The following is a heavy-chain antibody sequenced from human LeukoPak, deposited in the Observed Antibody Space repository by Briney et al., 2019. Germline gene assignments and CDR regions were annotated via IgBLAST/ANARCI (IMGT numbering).Heavy chain of an antibody. CDR2: IYYSGST. J-gene: IGHJ5*02. Sequence: SETLSLTRTVSGGSISSYCWSWIRQPPGKGLDWIGFIYYSGSTNYNPSLKSRVTISVDTSKNQFSLKLSSATAADTAVYYCARGATMVRGVIRWFDPWGQGTLVTVSS. D-gene: IGHD3-10*01. CDR1: GGSISSYC. V-gene: IGHV4-59*01. CDR3: ARGATMVRGVIRWFDP.